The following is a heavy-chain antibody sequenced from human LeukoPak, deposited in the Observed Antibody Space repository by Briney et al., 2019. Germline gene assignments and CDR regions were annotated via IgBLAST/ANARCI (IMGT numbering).Heavy chain of an antibody. CDR2: IYPGDSDT. J-gene: IGHJ4*02. Sequence: GESLKISCKGSGYSFTSYWIGWVRQIPGKGLEWMGIIYPGDSDTRYSPSFQGQVTISADKSISTAYVQWSSLKASDSATYYCARPTHRDGYTGAFDSWGQGTLVTVSS. CDR1: GYSFTSYW. D-gene: IGHD5-24*01. CDR3: ARPTHRDGYTGAFDS. V-gene: IGHV5-51*01.